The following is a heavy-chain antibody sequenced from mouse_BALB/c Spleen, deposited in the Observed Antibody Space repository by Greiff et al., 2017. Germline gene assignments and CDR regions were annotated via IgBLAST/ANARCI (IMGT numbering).Heavy chain of an antibody. CDR3: ARRGYYGSSYGYYFDY. CDR2: ISSGSSTI. D-gene: IGHD1-1*01. J-gene: IGHJ2*01. Sequence: EVMLVESGGGLVQPGGSRKLSCAASGFTFSSFGMHWVRQAPEKGLEWVAYISSGSSTIYYADTVKGRFTISRDNPKNTLFLQMTSLRSEDTAMYYCARRGYYGSSYGYYFDYWGQGTTLTVSS. V-gene: IGHV5-17*02. CDR1: GFTFSSFG.